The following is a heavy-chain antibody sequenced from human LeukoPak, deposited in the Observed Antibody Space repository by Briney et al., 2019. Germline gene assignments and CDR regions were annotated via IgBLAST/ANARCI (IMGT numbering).Heavy chain of an antibody. D-gene: IGHD2-21*01. CDR1: GFSVSTNY. Sequence: GGSLTPSCAASGFSVSTNYMNWVRQAPGKGLEWVSILYSGSDTYYSDSVKGRFTISRDDSKNILFLHMTSLKAEDTAIYYCARVGDHFHWFLDLWGRGTLVGVSS. CDR3: ARVGDHFHWFLDL. CDR2: LYSGSDT. V-gene: IGHV3-53*01. J-gene: IGHJ2*01.